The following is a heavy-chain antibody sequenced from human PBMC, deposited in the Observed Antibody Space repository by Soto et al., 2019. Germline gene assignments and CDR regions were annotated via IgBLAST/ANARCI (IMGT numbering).Heavy chain of an antibody. CDR3: TRGGVVVAATSLLI. CDR1: GFTFSSYG. CDR2: ISYDGSNK. Sequence: GGSLRLSCAASGFTFSSYGMHWVRQAPGKGLEWVAVISYDGSNKYYADSVKGRFTISRDDSKSIAYLQMNSLKTEDTAVYYCTRGGVVVAATSLLIWGQGTMVTVSS. V-gene: IGHV3-30*03. J-gene: IGHJ3*02. D-gene: IGHD2-15*01.